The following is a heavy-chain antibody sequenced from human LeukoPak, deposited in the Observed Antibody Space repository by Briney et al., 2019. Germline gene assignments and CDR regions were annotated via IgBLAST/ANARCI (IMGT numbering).Heavy chain of an antibody. D-gene: IGHD5-12*01. CDR2: ISYDGSNT. Sequence: GGSLRLSCAASGFTFSSYAMHWVRQAPGKGLEWVAVISYDGSNTYYADSVKGRFTISRDNAKNSLYLQMNSLRAEDTALYYCAKVCATSDAFDIWGQGTMVTVSS. CDR3: AKVCATSDAFDI. J-gene: IGHJ3*02. CDR1: GFTFSSYA. V-gene: IGHV3-30-3*01.